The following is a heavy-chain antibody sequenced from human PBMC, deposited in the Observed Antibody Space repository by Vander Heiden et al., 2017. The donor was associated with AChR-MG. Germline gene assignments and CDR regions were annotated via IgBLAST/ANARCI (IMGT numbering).Heavy chain of an antibody. CDR2: IYPGDSDT. Sequence: EVQLVQSGAEVKKPGESLKICCTGSGYSFPSYWFGWVRLMSGKGLEWMGIIYPGDSDTRYSPSFQGQVTISADKSISTAYLQWSSLKASDTAMYYCARLPVEMATRDGYWGQGTLVTVSS. CDR3: ARLPVEMATRDGY. CDR1: GYSFPSYW. D-gene: IGHD5-12*01. V-gene: IGHV5-51*01. J-gene: IGHJ4*02.